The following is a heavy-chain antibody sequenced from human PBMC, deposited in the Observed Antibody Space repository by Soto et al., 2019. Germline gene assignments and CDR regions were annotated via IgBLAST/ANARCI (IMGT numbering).Heavy chain of an antibody. CDR2: ISGSGAGT. CDR1: GLTFSSYA. D-gene: IGHD4-17*01. CDR3: AKDPNGDYLGAFDD. V-gene: IGHV3-23*01. J-gene: IGHJ4*02. Sequence: EAQLLESGGGLVQPGGSLRLSCVGSGLTFSSYAMTWVRQAPGKGLEWVSGISGSGAGTHYADSVKGRFTISRDNSKNMMYLQMKSLRAEDTAVYYCAKDPNGDYLGAFDDWGQGTLVTVSS.